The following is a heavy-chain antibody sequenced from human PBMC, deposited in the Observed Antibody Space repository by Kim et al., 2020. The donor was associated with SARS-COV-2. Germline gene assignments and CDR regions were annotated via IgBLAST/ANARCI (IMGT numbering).Heavy chain of an antibody. J-gene: IGHJ5*02. Sequence: SETLSLTCTVSGGSISSSSYYWGWIRQPPGKGLEWIGSIYYSGSTYYNPSLKSRVTISVDTSKNQFSLKLSSVTAADTAVYYCARDSIVLMVYAMPLDPGWFDPWGQGTLVTVSS. CDR1: GGSISSSSYY. CDR3: ARDSIVLMVYAMPLDPGWFDP. V-gene: IGHV4-39*07. CDR2: IYYSGST. D-gene: IGHD2-8*01.